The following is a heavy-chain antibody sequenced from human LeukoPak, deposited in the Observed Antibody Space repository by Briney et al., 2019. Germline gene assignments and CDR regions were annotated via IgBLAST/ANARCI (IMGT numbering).Heavy chain of an antibody. Sequence: KPGGSLRLSCAASGFTFSSYSMNWVRQAPGKGLGWVSSISSSSSYIYYADSVKGRFTISRDNAKNSLYLQMNSLRAEDTAVYYCARGPTHYYYYGMDVWGQGTTVTVSS. CDR1: GFTFSSYS. J-gene: IGHJ6*02. CDR3: ARGPTHYYYYGMDV. V-gene: IGHV3-21*01. CDR2: ISSSSSYI.